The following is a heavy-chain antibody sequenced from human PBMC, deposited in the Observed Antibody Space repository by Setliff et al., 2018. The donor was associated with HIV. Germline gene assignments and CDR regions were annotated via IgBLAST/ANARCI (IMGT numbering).Heavy chain of an antibody. D-gene: IGHD6-19*01. J-gene: IGHJ4*02. CDR3: ARGISGWYALLGY. Sequence: GGSLRLSCAASGFIFSSYAMDWVRQAPGKGLEWVAVISYDGSKKYYADSVKGRFTISRDNAKNSLYLQMNSLRAEDTALYYCARGISGWYALLGYWGQGTLVTVSS. CDR2: ISYDGSKK. CDR1: GFIFSSYA. V-gene: IGHV3-30*04.